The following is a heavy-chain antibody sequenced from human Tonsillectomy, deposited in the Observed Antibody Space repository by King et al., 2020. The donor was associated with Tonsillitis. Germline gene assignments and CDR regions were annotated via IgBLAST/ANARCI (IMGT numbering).Heavy chain of an antibody. CDR2: IDPSDSYI. J-gene: IGHJ4*02. V-gene: IGHV5-10-1*03. D-gene: IGHD1-1*01. CDR1: GYTFSTYW. CDR3: ARHGGTSHWKY. Sequence: VQLVKSGAEVKKPGESLRISCKGSGYTFSTYWISWVRQMPGKGLEWMGRIDPSDSYINYSPSFQGHVTISADKSISTAYLHWSSLKASDTALYFCARHGGTSHWKYWGQGTLVTVSA.